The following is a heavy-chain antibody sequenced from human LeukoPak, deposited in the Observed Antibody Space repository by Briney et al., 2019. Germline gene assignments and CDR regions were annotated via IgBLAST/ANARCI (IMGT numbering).Heavy chain of an antibody. CDR1: GGSISSYY. J-gene: IGHJ4*02. D-gene: IGHD3-22*01. CDR2: IYYSGAT. Sequence: SETLSLTCTVSGGSISSYYWSWTRQPPGKGLEWIGYIYYSGATNYNPSLKSRVTISVDTSKKQFSLKLSSVTAADTAVYYCARYDTRDYYFDYWGQGALVTVSS. CDR3: ARYDTRDYYFDY. V-gene: IGHV4-59*01.